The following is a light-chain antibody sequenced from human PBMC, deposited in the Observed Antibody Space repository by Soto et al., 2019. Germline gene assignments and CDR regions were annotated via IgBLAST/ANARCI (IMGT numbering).Light chain of an antibody. CDR2: AAS. Sequence: DIQMTQSPSSLSASVGDRVTITCRASKSISSYLNWYQQKPGQAPKLLIYAASSLQSGVPSRFSGSGSGTDFTLTISSLQPEDFATYYCQQNYSTPHTFGQGTKLEIK. J-gene: IGKJ2*01. CDR3: QQNYSTPHT. CDR1: KSISSY. V-gene: IGKV1-39*01.